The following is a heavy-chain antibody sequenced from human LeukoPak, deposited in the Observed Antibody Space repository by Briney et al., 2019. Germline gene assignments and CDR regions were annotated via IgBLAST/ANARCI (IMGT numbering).Heavy chain of an antibody. CDR3: ARVTDLYAEYFQH. CDR1: GYTFTGYY. Sequence: EASVKVSCKASGYTFTGYYIHWVRQAPGQGLEWMGWINPISGGTNYAQKFQGRVTMTRDTSITTAYMELSSLRSDDTAVYYCARVTDLYAEYFQHWGQGTLVTVSS. J-gene: IGHJ1*01. V-gene: IGHV1-2*02. CDR2: INPISGGT.